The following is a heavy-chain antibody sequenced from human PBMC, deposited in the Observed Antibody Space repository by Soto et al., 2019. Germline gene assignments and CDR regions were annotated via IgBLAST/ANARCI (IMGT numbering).Heavy chain of an antibody. CDR3: ARGGQWLVSGNWFDP. D-gene: IGHD6-19*01. J-gene: IGHJ5*02. Sequence: SETLSLTCTVSGGSVSSGSYYWSWIRQPPGKGLEWIGYIYYSGSTNYNPSLKSRVTISVDTSKNQFSLKLSSVTAADTAVYYCARGGQWLVSGNWFDPWGQGTLVTVSS. CDR2: IYYSGST. CDR1: GGSVSSGSYY. V-gene: IGHV4-61*01.